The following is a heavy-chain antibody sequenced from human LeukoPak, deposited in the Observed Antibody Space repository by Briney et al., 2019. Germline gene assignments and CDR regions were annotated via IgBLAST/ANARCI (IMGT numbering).Heavy chain of an antibody. Sequence: ASVKVSCKVSGYTLTELSKHWVRQAPGKGLEWMGGFDPEDGETIYAQKFQGRVTMTEDTSTDTAYMELSSLRSEDTAVYYCATRQLRYYDSSGYYSAWCYWGQGTLVTVSS. CDR1: GYTLTELS. V-gene: IGHV1-24*01. CDR3: ATRQLRYYDSSGYYSAWCY. D-gene: IGHD3-22*01. CDR2: FDPEDGET. J-gene: IGHJ4*02.